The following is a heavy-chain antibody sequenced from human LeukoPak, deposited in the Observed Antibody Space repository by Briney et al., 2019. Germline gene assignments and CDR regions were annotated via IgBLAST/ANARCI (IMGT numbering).Heavy chain of an antibody. CDR2: ISSDGSNK. CDR1: GFTFRSYG. Sequence: GGSLRLSCAAFGFTFRSYGMHWVRQAPGKGLEWVAVISSDGSNKYYADSVKGRFTMSRDNSKNTLYLQMNSLRGEDTAVYYCAKAANYYGSGYYYYMDVWGKGTTVTISS. J-gene: IGHJ6*03. D-gene: IGHD3-10*01. V-gene: IGHV3-30*18. CDR3: AKAANYYGSGYYYYMDV.